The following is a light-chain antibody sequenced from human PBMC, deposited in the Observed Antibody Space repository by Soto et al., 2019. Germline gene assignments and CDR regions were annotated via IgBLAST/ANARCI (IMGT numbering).Light chain of an antibody. J-gene: IGLJ1*01. V-gene: IGLV2-14*01. CDR2: EVT. CDR1: SSDVGTYDY. Sequence: QSVLTQPASVSGSPGQSIAISCTGTSSDVGTYDYVSWYQQYPDKAPKLIIYEVTQRPSGVSNRFSGSKSGNTASLTISGLQAEDEADYYRSSHTSVNTRVFGSGTKVTVL. CDR3: SSHTSVNTRV.